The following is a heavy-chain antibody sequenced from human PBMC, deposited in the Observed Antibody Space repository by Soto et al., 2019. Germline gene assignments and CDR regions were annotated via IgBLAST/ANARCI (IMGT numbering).Heavy chain of an antibody. CDR2: IYYSGST. D-gene: IGHD3-10*01. CDR3: ARQSVGPYGSGSYFDY. Sequence: QVQLQESGPGLVKPSETLSLTCTVSGGSSSSYYWSWIRQPPGKGLEWIGYIYYSGSTNYNPSLKSRVTISVDTSKNHFSLKLSSVTAADTAVYYCARQSVGPYGSGSYFDYWGQGTLVTVSS. V-gene: IGHV4-59*08. J-gene: IGHJ4*02. CDR1: GGSSSSYY.